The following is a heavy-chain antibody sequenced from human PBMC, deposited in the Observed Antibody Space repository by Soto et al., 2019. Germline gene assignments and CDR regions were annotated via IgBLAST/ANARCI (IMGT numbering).Heavy chain of an antibody. CDR3: ARDRKDTIFGVVTPYYYYYYMDV. CDR1: GFTVSSNY. CDR2: IYSGGST. V-gene: IGHV3-53*04. Sequence: GGSLRLSCAASGFTVSSNYMSWVRQAPGKGLEWVSVIYSGGSTYYADSVKGRFTISRHNSKNTLYLQMNSLRAEDTAVYYCARDRKDTIFGVVTPYYYYYYMDVWGKGTTVTVSS. J-gene: IGHJ6*03. D-gene: IGHD3-3*01.